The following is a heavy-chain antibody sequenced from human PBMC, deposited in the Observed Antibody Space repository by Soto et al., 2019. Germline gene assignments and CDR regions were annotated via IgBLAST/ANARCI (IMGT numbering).Heavy chain of an antibody. D-gene: IGHD1-1*01. CDR2: IYSGGQK. V-gene: IGHV3-66*01. CDR1: GFSVSGTY. Sequence: EVQLVESGGDLVQPGGSLRLSCAASGFSVSGTYMSWVRQAPGKGLEWVSVIYSGGQKYYADSVRGRFTVTVNSSTNTLSLQMDSLRVEDTAVYYCTSDQTGTTWTLGGQWGQGTLVTVSS. J-gene: IGHJ4*02. CDR3: TSDQTGTTWTLGGQ.